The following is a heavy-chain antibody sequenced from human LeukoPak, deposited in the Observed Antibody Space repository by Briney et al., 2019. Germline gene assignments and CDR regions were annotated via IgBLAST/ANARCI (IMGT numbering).Heavy chain of an antibody. J-gene: IGHJ4*02. CDR1: GYFIRSGFY. CDR3: ARGQKYRSGYTVTELGSGYFDY. V-gene: IGHV4-38-2*02. D-gene: IGHD5-18*01. CDR2: FYHSGST. Sequence: PSETLSLTCTVSGYFIRSGFYWGWIRQPPGKGLEWIGSFYHSGSTYYNPSLESRVTISLDTSKNQLSLKLTSVTAADTAVYYCARGQKYRSGYTVTELGSGYFDYWGQGTLVTVSS.